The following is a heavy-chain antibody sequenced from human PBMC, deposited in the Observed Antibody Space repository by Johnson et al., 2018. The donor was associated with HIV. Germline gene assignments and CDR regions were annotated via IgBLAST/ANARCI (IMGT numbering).Heavy chain of an antibody. Sequence: QVQLVESGGGVVQPGRSLSLSCAASGFTFSSYAMYWVRQAPGKGLEWVAIISYDGSNKYYADSVKGRFTISRDNSKNTMSLQMNSPRVEDTAVYYCARVRGGRENAFDIWGQGTMVTVSS. CDR3: ARVRGGRENAFDI. CDR1: GFTFSSYA. V-gene: IGHV3-30-3*01. J-gene: IGHJ3*02. D-gene: IGHD1-26*01. CDR2: ISYDGSNK.